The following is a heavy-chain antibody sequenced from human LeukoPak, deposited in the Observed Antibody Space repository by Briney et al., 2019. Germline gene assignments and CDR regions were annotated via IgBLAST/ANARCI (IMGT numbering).Heavy chain of an antibody. V-gene: IGHV3-74*03. CDR3: AREFSIFGVVFDY. CDR2: INSDGSST. J-gene: IGHJ4*02. D-gene: IGHD3-3*01. Sequence: GGSLRLSCGASGFSFSTYWMSWVRQAPGKGLVWVSRINSDGSSTKYADSVKGRFTLSRDNAKNTLYLQMNSLRAEDTAIYYCAREFSIFGVVFDYWGQGTLVTVSS. CDR1: GFSFSTYW.